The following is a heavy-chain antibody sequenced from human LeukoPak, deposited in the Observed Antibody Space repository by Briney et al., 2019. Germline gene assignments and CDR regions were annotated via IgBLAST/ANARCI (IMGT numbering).Heavy chain of an antibody. J-gene: IGHJ4*02. CDR1: RDSISDYY. D-gene: IGHD2/OR15-2a*01. Sequence: SETLSLTCTVSRDSISDYYWSWIRQPPGEGLEWIGNIYYSGSTNYNPSLKSRVTISLDTSKNQFSLNLNSVTAADTAVYYCARELKVGNTGYYFDYWGQGTLVTVSS. CDR3: ARELKVGNTGYYFDY. CDR2: IYYSGST. V-gene: IGHV4-59*01.